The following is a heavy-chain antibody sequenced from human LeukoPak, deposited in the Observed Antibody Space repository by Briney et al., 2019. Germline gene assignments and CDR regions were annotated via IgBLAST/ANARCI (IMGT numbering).Heavy chain of an antibody. D-gene: IGHD2-2*01. CDR3: AKVRYCSSTSCQGRGAFDI. V-gene: IGHV3-30*02. J-gene: IGHJ3*02. CDR1: GFTFSSYG. CDR2: IRYDGSNK. Sequence: GGSLRLSCAASGFTFSSYGMHWVRQAPGKGLEWVAFIRYDGSNKYYADSVKGRFTISRDNSKNTLYLQMNSLRAEDTAVYYCAKVRYCSSTSCQGRGAFDIWGQGTMVTVSS.